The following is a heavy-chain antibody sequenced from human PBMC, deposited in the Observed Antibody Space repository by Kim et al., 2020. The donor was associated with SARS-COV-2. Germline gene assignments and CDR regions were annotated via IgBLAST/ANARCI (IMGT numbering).Heavy chain of an antibody. D-gene: IGHD5-18*01. CDR3: PGIQGDKAMGYVRDG. V-gene: IGHV4-4*07. Sequence: SETLSLTCTVSGGSINSYYWSWIRQPAGKGLEWIGRIYTSGSTNYNPFFKSRVTMPVYTSKNKFSLQLSSVTAADTAVDYCPGIQGDKAMGYVRDGRGQG. CDR2: IYTSGST. CDR1: GGSINSYY. J-gene: IGHJ6*02.